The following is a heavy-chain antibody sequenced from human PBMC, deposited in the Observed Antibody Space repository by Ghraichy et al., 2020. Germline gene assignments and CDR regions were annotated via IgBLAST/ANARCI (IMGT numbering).Heavy chain of an antibody. CDR1: GFTFSSYA. CDR3: ARVPTGMFAFDI. Sequence: GGSLRLSCAASGFTFSSYAMHWVRQAPGKGLEWVAVISYDGSNKYYADSVKGRFTISRDNSKNTLYLQMNSLRAEDTAVYYCARVPTGMFAFDIWGQGTMVTVSS. CDR2: ISYDGSNK. V-gene: IGHV3-30*04. J-gene: IGHJ3*02. D-gene: IGHD1-1*01.